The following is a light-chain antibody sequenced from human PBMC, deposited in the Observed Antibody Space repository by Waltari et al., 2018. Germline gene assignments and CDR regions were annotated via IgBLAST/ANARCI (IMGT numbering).Light chain of an antibody. CDR3: AVWDDSLNVWM. CDR2: NNN. J-gene: IGLJ3*02. V-gene: IGLV1-44*01. CDR1: SSNIGSKT. Sequence: QSVVTQSPSASGPPGQRVTISCSGSSSNIGSKTVNWYQHLPATAPKLLIHNNNRRPSGCPDRFSGSKSDTSSSLAISGLQSEDEAEYYCAVWDDSLNVWMFGGGTKLTV.